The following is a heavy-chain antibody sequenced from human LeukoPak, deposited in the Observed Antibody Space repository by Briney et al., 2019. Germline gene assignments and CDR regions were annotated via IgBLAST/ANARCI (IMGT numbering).Heavy chain of an antibody. J-gene: IGHJ4*02. CDR2: INPSGGST. CDR1: GYTFTSYY. Sequence: GASVKVSCKASGYTFTSYYMHWVRQAPGQGLEWMGIINPSGGSTSYAQRFQGRVTMTRDTSISTAYMELSRLSSDDTAVYYCARGGGWFEYYFDYWGQGTLVTVSS. D-gene: IGHD3-10*01. V-gene: IGHV1-46*01. CDR3: ARGGGWFEYYFDY.